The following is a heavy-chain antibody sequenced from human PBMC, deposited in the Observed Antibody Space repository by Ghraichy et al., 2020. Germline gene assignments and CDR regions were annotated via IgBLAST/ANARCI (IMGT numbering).Heavy chain of an antibody. CDR2: FGGRDNANT. CDR3: AKDEDYYHSGAYYDALDI. CDR1: GFSFDRYA. J-gene: IGHJ3*02. V-gene: IGHV3-23*01. D-gene: IGHD3-22*01. Sequence: GGSLRLSCAASGFSFDRYAMSWVRLAPGKGLEWVSGFGGRDNANTYYADSVKGRFTISRDDSKSTVYLQINTLRAEDTAIYYCAKDEDYYHSGAYYDALDIWGQGTMVTVSS.